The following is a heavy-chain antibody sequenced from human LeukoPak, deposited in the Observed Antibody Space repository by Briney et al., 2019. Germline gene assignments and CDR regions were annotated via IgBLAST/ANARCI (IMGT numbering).Heavy chain of an antibody. CDR1: GGSISSSNW. D-gene: IGHD6-13*01. J-gene: IGHJ5*02. CDR3: ARDPLILLEQQLVRGWFDP. Sequence: SETLSLTCAVSGGSISSSNWWSWVRQPPGKGLEWIGEIYHSGSTNYNPSLKSRVTISVDKSKNQFSLKLSSVTAAGTAVYYCARDPLILLEQQLVRGWFDPWGQGTLVTVSS. V-gene: IGHV4-4*02. CDR2: IYHSGST.